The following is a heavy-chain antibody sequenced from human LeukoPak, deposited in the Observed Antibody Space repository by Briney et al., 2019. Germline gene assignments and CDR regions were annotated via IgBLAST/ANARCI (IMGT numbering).Heavy chain of an antibody. D-gene: IGHD3-10*01. J-gene: IGHJ4*02. CDR3: AKDRYYGSGSYYFDY. Sequence: ISGSGGSTYYADSVKGRFTISRDNSKNTLYLQMNSLRAEDTAVYYCAKDRYYGSGSYYFDYWGQGTLVTVSS. V-gene: IGHV3-23*01. CDR2: ISGSGGST.